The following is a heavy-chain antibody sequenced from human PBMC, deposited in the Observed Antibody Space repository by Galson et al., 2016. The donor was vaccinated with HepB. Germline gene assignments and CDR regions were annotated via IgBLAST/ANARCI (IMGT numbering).Heavy chain of an antibody. J-gene: IGHJ3*01. V-gene: IGHV2-70*01. D-gene: IGHD3-3*01. CDR3: ARTEFYDFWSGYPNDVFDF. CDR1: GFSLRTSGTC. CDR2: IDWDDEK. Sequence: PALVKPTQTLTLTCTFSGFSLRTSGTCVSWIRQSPGKALEWLALIDWDDEKYYSTSLRTRLTISKDTSKNQVVLTMTNMDPVDTATYYCARTEFYDFWSGYPNDVFDFWGQGTRVTVSS.